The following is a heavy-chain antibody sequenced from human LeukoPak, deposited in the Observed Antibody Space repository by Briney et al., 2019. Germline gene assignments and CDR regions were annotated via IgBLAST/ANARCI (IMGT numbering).Heavy chain of an antibody. D-gene: IGHD1-14*01. Sequence: SETLSLTCAVSGGSISSSNWWSWVRQPPGKGLEWIGEIYHSGSTNYNPSLKSRVTISVDTSKNQFSLKLSSVTAADTAVYYCARVNRELGGNPNQPLKPTRFDYWGQGTLVTVSS. CDR3: ARVNRELGGNPNQPLKPTRFDY. CDR2: IYHSGST. V-gene: IGHV4-4*02. J-gene: IGHJ4*02. CDR1: GGSISSSNW.